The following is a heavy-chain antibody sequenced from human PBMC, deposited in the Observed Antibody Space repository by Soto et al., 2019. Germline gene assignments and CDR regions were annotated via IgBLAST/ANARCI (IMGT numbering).Heavy chain of an antibody. CDR3: VALDSLGSDY. J-gene: IGHJ4*02. Sequence: GGSLRLSCVASGFTFSRFWMHWVRRAPGGGLGWVSRITGDGAITTYADSVTGRFTISRDNAQSTVYLQMDSLRAEDTAVSYCVALDSLGSDYGGRGTPVTVS. V-gene: IGHV3-74*01. CDR1: GFTFSRFW. CDR2: ITGDGAIT. D-gene: IGHD5-18*01.